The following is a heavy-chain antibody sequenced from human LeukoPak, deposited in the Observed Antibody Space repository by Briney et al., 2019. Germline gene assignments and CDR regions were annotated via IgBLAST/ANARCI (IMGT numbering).Heavy chain of an antibody. D-gene: IGHD6-13*01. V-gene: IGHV3-73*01. Sequence: GGSLRLSCAASGFTFSGSAMHWVRQAAGKGLEWVGRIRSKPHSYATAYAASVKGRFTISRDDSKNTLYLQMNSLKTEDTAVYYCTTGGGGSWYFDYWGRGTLVTVSS. CDR3: TTGGGGSWYFDY. CDR2: IRSKPHSYAT. J-gene: IGHJ4*02. CDR1: GFTFSGSA.